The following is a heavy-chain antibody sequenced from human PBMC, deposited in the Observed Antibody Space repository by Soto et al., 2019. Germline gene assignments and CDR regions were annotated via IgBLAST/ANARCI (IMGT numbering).Heavy chain of an antibody. CDR1: GFTFSSYA. CDR2: ISYDGSNK. V-gene: IGHV3-30-3*01. D-gene: IGHD1-26*01. CDR3: ASNSGSSGSAINDAFDI. J-gene: IGHJ3*02. Sequence: TGGSLRLSCAASGFTFSSYAMHWVRQAPGKGLEWVAVISYDGSNKYYADSVKGRFTISRDNSKNTLYLQMNSLRAEDTAVYYCASNSGSSGSAINDAFDIWGQGTMVTVSS.